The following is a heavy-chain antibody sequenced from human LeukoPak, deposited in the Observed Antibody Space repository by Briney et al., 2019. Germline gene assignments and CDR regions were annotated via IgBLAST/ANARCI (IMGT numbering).Heavy chain of an antibody. CDR1: GYTFTSYY. CDR2: INPSGGST. D-gene: IGHD2-2*01. V-gene: IGHV1-46*01. J-gene: IGHJ4*02. CDR3: ARAGESRDIVVVPAAPFDY. Sequence: ASVKVSCKASGYTFTSYYMHWVRQAPGQGLEWMGIINPSGGSTSYAQKFQGRVTMTRDTSTSTVYMELSSLRSEDTDVYYCARAGESRDIVVVPAAPFDYWGQGTLVTVSS.